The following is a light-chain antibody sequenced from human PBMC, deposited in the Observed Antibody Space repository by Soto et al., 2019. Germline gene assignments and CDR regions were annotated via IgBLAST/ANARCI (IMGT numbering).Light chain of an antibody. Sequence: EIVLTQSPGTLSLSPGERATLSCRASQSVSSNYLAWYQQKPGQAPRLLIYAASSRATGIPQRFSGSGSGTDFTLTISRLEPEDFAVYYCQQYGSSPAFGQGTKLEIK. V-gene: IGKV3-20*01. CDR2: AAS. CDR1: QSVSSNY. CDR3: QQYGSSPA. J-gene: IGKJ2*01.